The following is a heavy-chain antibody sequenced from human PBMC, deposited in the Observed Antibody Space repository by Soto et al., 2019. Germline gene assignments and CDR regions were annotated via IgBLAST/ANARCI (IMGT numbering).Heavy chain of an antibody. Sequence: ASVKVSCKASGYTFTGYYMHWVRQAPGQGLEWMGWINPNSGGTNYAQKFQGWVTMTRDTSISTAYMELRRLRSDDTAVYYCARDKSCTNGVCNNWFDPWGQGTLVTVSS. CDR1: GYTFTGYY. D-gene: IGHD2-8*01. J-gene: IGHJ5*02. CDR2: INPNSGGT. V-gene: IGHV1-2*04. CDR3: ARDKSCTNGVCNNWFDP.